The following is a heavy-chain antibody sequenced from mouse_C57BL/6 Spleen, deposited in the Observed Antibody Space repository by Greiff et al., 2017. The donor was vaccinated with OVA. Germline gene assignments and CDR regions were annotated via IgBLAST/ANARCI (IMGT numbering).Heavy chain of an antibody. CDR3: VRGDDYDVGAMDY. V-gene: IGHV10-3*01. J-gene: IGHJ4*01. CDR2: IRRKSSNYAT. CDR1: GFTFNTYA. D-gene: IGHD2-4*01. Sequence: EVQVVESGGGLVQPKGSLKLSCAASGFTFNTYAMHWVRQAPGKGLEWVARIRRKSSNYATYYADSVKDRFTISRDDSQSMLYLQMNNLKTEDTAMYYCVRGDDYDVGAMDYWGQGTSVTVSS.